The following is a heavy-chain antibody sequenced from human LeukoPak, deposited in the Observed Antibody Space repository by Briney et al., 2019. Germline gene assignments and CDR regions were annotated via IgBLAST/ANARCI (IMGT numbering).Heavy chain of an antibody. Sequence: ASVKVSCKASGGTFSSYAISWVRQAPGQGLEWMGRIIPILGIANYAQKFQGRVTITADKSTSTAYMELSSLRSEDTAVYYCATSPTIVVVPAANNYYYYMDVWGKGTTVTVSS. V-gene: IGHV1-69*04. CDR2: IIPILGIA. CDR3: ATSPTIVVVPAANNYYYYMDV. CDR1: GGTFSSYA. D-gene: IGHD2-2*01. J-gene: IGHJ6*03.